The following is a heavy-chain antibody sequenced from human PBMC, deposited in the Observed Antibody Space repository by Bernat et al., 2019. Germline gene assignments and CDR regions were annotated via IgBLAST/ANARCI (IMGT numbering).Heavy chain of an antibody. CDR2: INPYNGNT. J-gene: IGHJ5*01. CDR3: AAAPSQVPAANIWFDT. D-gene: IGHD2-2*01. CDR1: GYTFINYG. Sequence: QVQLLQSGTDVKKPGASLRVSCKASGYTFINYGITWVRQAPGQGLEWMGWINPYNGNTNYAQTVQGRVTMTTDTSTRTGYMGMTGLRSDDTAVYYCAAAPSQVPAANIWFDTWGQGTLVTVSS. V-gene: IGHV1-18*01.